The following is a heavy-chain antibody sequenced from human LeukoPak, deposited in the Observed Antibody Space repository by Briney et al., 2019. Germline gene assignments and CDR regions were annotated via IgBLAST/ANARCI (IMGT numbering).Heavy chain of an antibody. V-gene: IGHV3-21*06. CDR3: ARDRPTGASRIFVVQ. J-gene: IGHJ4*02. Sequence: PGGSLRLSCTASGFTFTTYAMTWVRQAPGKGLEWISSMSSGSRYIYYADSVRGRFTISRDNTRNSLYLAMNNLRAEGTAIYYCARDRPTGASRIFVVQWGQGTPVTVSS. CDR1: GFTFTTYA. CDR2: MSSGSRYI. D-gene: IGHD2-15*01.